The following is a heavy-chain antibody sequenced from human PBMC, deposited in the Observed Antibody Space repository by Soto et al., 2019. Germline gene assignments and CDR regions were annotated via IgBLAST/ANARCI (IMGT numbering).Heavy chain of an antibody. V-gene: IGHV3-66*01. J-gene: IGHJ4*02. CDR2: IYSGGST. CDR1: GFTVSSNY. D-gene: IGHD5-12*01. CDR3: ARERRDGYNWDKPAGQN. Sequence: GGSLRLSCAASGFTVSSNYMIWVRQAPGKGLEWVSVIYSGGSTYYADSVKGRFTISRDNSKNTLYLQMNSLRAEDTAVYYCARERRDGYNWDKPAGQNWGQGTLVTVSS.